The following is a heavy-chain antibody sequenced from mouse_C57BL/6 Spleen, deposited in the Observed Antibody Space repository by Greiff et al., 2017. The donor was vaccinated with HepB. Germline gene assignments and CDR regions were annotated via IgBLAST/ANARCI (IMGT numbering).Heavy chain of an antibody. D-gene: IGHD2-4*01. CDR3: ARSLYDYDGYYYARDF. CDR2: ISSGSSTI. J-gene: IGHJ4*01. CDR1: GFTFSDYG. Sequence: EVMLVESGGGLVKPGGSLKLSCAASGFTFSDYGMHWVRQAPEKGLEWVAYISSGSSTIYYADTVKGRFTISRDNAKNTLFLQMTSRRSEDTAMYYCARSLYDYDGYYYARDFWGQGTSVTVPS. V-gene: IGHV5-17*01.